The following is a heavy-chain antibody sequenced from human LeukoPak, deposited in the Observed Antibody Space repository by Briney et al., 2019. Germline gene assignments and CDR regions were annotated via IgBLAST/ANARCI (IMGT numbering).Heavy chain of an antibody. V-gene: IGHV4-34*01. CDR3: ARGRSPYYYGSGSYGYYFDY. CDR1: GGSFSGYY. D-gene: IGHD3-10*01. J-gene: IGHJ4*02. CDR2: INHSGST. Sequence: SETLSLTCAVYGGSFSGYYWSWIRQPPGKGLEWIGEINHSGSTNYNPSLKSRVTISVDTSKNQFSLKLSSVTAADTAAYYCARGRSPYYYGSGSYGYYFDYWGQGTLVTVSS.